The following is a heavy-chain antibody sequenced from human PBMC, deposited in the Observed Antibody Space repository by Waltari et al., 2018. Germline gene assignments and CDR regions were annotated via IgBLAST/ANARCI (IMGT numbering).Heavy chain of an antibody. CDR2: ISYSGTT. Sequence: QLQLQESGPRLVNPSETLSLICSVSGVSITSNRHYWTWIRQSPGQGLEWIGTISYSGTTYISPSLKTRVSVSRDTAKNQVSLILSSVTAADVSLYYFATYIGASLGTAAFYVWGQGTMVTVSS. J-gene: IGHJ3*01. CDR1: GVSITSNRHY. D-gene: IGHD2-21*01. CDR3: ATYIGASLGTAAFYV. V-gene: IGHV4-39*01.